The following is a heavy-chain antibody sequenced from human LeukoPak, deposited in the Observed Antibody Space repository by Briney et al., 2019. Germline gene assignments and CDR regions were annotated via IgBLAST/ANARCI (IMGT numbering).Heavy chain of an antibody. V-gene: IGHV3-7*01. Sequence: PGGSLRLSCAASGFTFSFYWRNWVRQAPGMGLEWVAIMNQDGREKYYVDSVKGRFTISRDNAKNSLYLQMNSLGAEDTAVYYRARDLDGYNDNPVFEIDYWGQGTLVTVSS. CDR1: GFTFSFYW. D-gene: IGHD5-24*01. J-gene: IGHJ4*02. CDR2: MNQDGREK. CDR3: ARDLDGYNDNPVFEIDY.